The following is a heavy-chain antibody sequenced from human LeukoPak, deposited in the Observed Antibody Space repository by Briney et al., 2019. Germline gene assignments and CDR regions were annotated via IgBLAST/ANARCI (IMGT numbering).Heavy chain of an antibody. Sequence: GGSLRLSCAASGFTFTDSWMSWVRQAPGKGLEWVAHIKEDGSDKFYVDSVKGRFTISRDNAKDSLYMQMNSLRVEDTAVYYCAKGGRQGDASSYYLYFDYWGQGTLVTVSS. CDR3: AKGGRQGDASSYYLYFDY. CDR2: IKEDGSDK. CDR1: GFTFTDSW. J-gene: IGHJ4*02. D-gene: IGHD1-26*01. V-gene: IGHV3-7*05.